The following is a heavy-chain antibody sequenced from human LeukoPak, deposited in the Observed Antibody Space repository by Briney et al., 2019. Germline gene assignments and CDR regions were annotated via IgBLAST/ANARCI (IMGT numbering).Heavy chain of an antibody. V-gene: IGHV3-23*01. Sequence: EGSLRLSCAASGFTFNDYAMTWIRQAPGKGLDWVSVISYNADTTYYADSVKGRFTISRDNSKNTLYLQMNGLRVEDTAVYYCAKESPAFDCWGQGTLVTVSS. CDR3: AKESPAFDC. CDR1: GFTFNDYA. CDR2: ISYNADTT. J-gene: IGHJ4*02.